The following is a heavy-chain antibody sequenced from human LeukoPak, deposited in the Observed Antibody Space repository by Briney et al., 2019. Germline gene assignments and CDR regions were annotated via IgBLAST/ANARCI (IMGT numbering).Heavy chain of an antibody. D-gene: IGHD6-13*01. CDR2: ISGSGAGT. Sequence: GGSLRLSCAASGFTFSNYAMSWVRQPPGKGLERVSAISGSGAGTHYADSVKGRFTISRDNSKNTLYLQMNSLRAEDTALYYCAKAWGNIAAAGTYYFDYWGQGTLVTVSS. J-gene: IGHJ4*02. CDR3: AKAWGNIAAAGTYYFDY. V-gene: IGHV3-23*01. CDR1: GFTFSNYA.